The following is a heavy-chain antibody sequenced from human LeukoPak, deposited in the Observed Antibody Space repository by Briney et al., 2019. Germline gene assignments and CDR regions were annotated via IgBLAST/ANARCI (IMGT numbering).Heavy chain of an antibody. V-gene: IGHV1-2*02. CDR3: ARDIAPCGSWWFDS. J-gene: IGHJ5*01. CDR2: VTLSTGDI. D-gene: IGHD2-15*01. CDR1: GYTFTEYY. Sequence: DSVKVSFKSPGYTFTEYYLHWLRQAPGQGLEWMGWVTLSTGDIYYPQNFQGRVTMTRDTSISTAYMQLDSLKSDDTAVYYCARDIAPCGSWWFDSWGQGTLVTVSS.